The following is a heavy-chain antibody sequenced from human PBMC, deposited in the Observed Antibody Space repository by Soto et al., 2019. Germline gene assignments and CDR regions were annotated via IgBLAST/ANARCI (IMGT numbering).Heavy chain of an antibody. Sequence: QVQLQESGPGLVKPSGTLSLTCAVSGGSFTSITCWIWVRRPPGRGLDGIGEIYRTGSTNYNPSLKSRVTISLDKSENQFSLKVTSLTAADTAVYYCASRDPGTSVDYWGQGTLVTVSS. V-gene: IGHV4-4*02. CDR2: IYRTGST. D-gene: IGHD1-7*01. CDR1: GGSFTSITC. CDR3: ASRDPGTSVDY. J-gene: IGHJ4*02.